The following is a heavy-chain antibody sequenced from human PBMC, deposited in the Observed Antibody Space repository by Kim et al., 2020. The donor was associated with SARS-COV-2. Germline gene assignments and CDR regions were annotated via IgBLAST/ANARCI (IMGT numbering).Heavy chain of an antibody. D-gene: IGHD6-13*01. V-gene: IGHV4-34*01. J-gene: IGHJ5*02. Sequence: LKSRVTIAVDTSKNQFSLKLSAVTAADTAVYYCARGGYSSSWYGRKDWFDPWGQGTLVTVSS. CDR3: ARGGYSSSWYGRKDWFDP.